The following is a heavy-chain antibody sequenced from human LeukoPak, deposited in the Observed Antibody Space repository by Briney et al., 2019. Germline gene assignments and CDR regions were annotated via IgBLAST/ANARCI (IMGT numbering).Heavy chain of an antibody. J-gene: IGHJ6*03. Sequence: GASVKVSCKASGYTFTGYYMHWVRQAPGQGLEWMGWINPNSGGTNYAQKFQGRVTMTRDTSISTAYMELSRLRSGDTAVYYCARSGRYGDYLYYYYYMDVWGKGTTVTVSS. CDR1: GYTFTGYY. CDR3: ARSGRYGDYLYYYYYMDV. V-gene: IGHV1-2*02. CDR2: INPNSGGT. D-gene: IGHD4-17*01.